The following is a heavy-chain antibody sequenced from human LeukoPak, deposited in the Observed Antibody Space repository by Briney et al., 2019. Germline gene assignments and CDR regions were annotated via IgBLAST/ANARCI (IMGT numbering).Heavy chain of an antibody. CDR1: GFTFSSYA. V-gene: IGHV3-23*01. D-gene: IGHD1-26*01. CDR3: AKDLSQTIVGATLDDY. CDR2: ISGSGGST. Sequence: GGSLRLSCAASGFTFSSYAMSWVRQAPGKGLEWVSAISGSGGSTYYADSVKGRFTISRDNSKNTLYLQMNSLRAEDTAVYYCAKDLSQTIVGATLDDYWGQGTLVTVSS. J-gene: IGHJ4*02.